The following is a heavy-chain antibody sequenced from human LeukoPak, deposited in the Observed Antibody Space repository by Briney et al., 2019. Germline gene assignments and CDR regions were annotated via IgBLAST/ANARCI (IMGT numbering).Heavy chain of an antibody. J-gene: IGHJ3*02. CDR1: GFTFSSYS. D-gene: IGHD1-14*01. CDR3: ARGAMTGAFDI. CDR2: ISSSSSTI. V-gene: IGHV3-48*01. Sequence: TGGSLRPSCAASGFTFSSYSMNWVRQAPGKGLEWVSYISSSSSTIYYADSVKGRFTISRDNAKNSLYLQMNSLRAEDTAVYYCARGAMTGAFDIWVQGTMVTVSS.